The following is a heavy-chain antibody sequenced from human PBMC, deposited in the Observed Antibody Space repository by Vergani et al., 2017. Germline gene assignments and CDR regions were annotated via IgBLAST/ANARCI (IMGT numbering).Heavy chain of an antibody. CDR1: GGSVSSGSYY. Sequence: QVQLQESGPGLVKPSETLSLTCTVSGGSVSSGSYYWSWIRQPPGKGLEWIGYIYYSGSTNYNPSLKSRVTISVDTSKNQFSLKLSSVTAADTAVYYYARYSEWEGGPGYSYYFDYWGQGTLVTVSS. CDR2: IYYSGST. V-gene: IGHV4-61*01. CDR3: ARYSEWEGGPGYSYYFDY. D-gene: IGHD1-26*01. J-gene: IGHJ4*02.